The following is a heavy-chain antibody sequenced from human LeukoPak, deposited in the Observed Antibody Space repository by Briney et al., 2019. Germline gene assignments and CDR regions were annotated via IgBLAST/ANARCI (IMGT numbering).Heavy chain of an antibody. CDR2: IIPIFGTA. D-gene: IGHD3-10*01. J-gene: IGHJ4*02. Sequence: GASVKVSCKASGGTFSSYAISWVRQAPGQGLEWMGGIIPIFGTANYAQKFQGRVTITTDESTSTAYMELSSLRSEDTAVYYCARGLLWFGELFSYFDYWGQGTLVTVSS. V-gene: IGHV1-69*05. CDR3: ARGLLWFGELFSYFDY. CDR1: GGTFSSYA.